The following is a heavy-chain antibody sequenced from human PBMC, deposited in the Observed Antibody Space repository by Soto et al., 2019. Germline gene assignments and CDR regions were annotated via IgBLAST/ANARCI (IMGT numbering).Heavy chain of an antibody. CDR1: GGSFSGYY. CDR2: INHSGST. Sequence: PSETLSLTCAVYGGSFSGYYWSWIRQPPGKGLEWIEEINHSGSTNYNPSLKSRVTISVDTSKNQFSLKLSSVTAADTAVYYCARDPQTHCSSTSCYRGNFDYWGQGTLVTVSS. J-gene: IGHJ4*02. V-gene: IGHV4-34*01. CDR3: ARDPQTHCSSTSCYRGNFDY. D-gene: IGHD2-2*01.